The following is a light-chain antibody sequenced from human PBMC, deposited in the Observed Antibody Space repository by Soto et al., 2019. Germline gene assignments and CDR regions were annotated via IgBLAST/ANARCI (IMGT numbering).Light chain of an antibody. Sequence: DIHMTQSPSTLSASVGYRFTITCRASQSIGKWLAWYQQKPGKAPKFLIYDASRLESGVPSRFRGSGSGTEFTLTISSLQPDDFETYYCQQYNSYSITFGHGTKVDIK. V-gene: IGKV1-5*01. CDR1: QSIGKW. CDR3: QQYNSYSIT. J-gene: IGKJ1*01. CDR2: DAS.